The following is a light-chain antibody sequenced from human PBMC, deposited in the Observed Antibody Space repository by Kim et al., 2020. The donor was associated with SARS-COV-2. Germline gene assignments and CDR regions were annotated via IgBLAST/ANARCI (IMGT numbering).Light chain of an antibody. Sequence: SYELTQPPSVSVSPGQTARITCSGDALPKQYANWYQQKPGQAPGLVIYKDSERPSGIPERFSGSSSGTTVTLTISGVQAEDEADYYCQSADSSGTYVFGTGTKVTVL. CDR3: QSADSSGTYV. CDR2: KDS. J-gene: IGLJ1*01. V-gene: IGLV3-25*03. CDR1: ALPKQY.